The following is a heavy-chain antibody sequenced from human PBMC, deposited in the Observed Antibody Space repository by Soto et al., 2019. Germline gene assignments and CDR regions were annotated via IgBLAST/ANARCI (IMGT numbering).Heavy chain of an antibody. Sequence: QVQLQQWGAGLLKPSETLSLTCAVYGGSFSGYYWSWIRQPPGKGLEWIGEINHSGSTNYNPSLKSRVTISVDTSTNQFSLKLSSVTAADTAVYYCARGRPRGYSYGYQPYWGQGTLVTVSS. CDR2: INHSGST. CDR1: GGSFSGYY. V-gene: IGHV4-34*01. D-gene: IGHD5-18*01. J-gene: IGHJ4*02. CDR3: ARGRPRGYSYGYQPY.